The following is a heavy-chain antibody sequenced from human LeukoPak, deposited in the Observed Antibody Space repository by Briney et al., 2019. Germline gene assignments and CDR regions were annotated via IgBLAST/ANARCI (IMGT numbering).Heavy chain of an antibody. J-gene: IGHJ4*02. V-gene: IGHV3-23*01. CDR3: VRDRGYSNFDY. D-gene: IGHD5-12*01. CDR2: ISGSGGGT. Sequence: SGGSLRLSCAASVFTFRIYAMSSVRQTPGEGVEWVSAISGSGGGTYYADAMEGRFSISRDNSKNTLSLQMNSLRAEDTAVYYCVRDRGYSNFDYWGQGTLVTVSS. CDR1: VFTFRIYA.